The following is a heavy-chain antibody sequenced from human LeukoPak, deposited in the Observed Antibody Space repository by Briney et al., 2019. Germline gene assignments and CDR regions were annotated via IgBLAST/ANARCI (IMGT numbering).Heavy chain of an antibody. CDR3: ARGYSSSWNNWFDP. CDR2: IYYSGST. CDR1: GGSISSGGYY. J-gene: IGHJ5*02. V-gene: IGHV4-31*03. D-gene: IGHD6-13*01. Sequence: SETLSLTCIVSGGSISSGGYYWSWIRQHPGKGLEWIGYIYYSGSTYYNPSLKSRVTISVDTSKNQFSLKLSSVTAADTAVYYCARGYSSSWNNWFDPWGQGTLVTVSS.